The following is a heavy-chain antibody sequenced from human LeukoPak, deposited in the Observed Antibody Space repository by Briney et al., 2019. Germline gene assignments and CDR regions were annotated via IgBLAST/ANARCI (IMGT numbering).Heavy chain of an antibody. CDR1: GFTFSSYA. V-gene: IGHV3-30-3*01. D-gene: IGHD3-9*01. J-gene: IGHJ4*02. CDR2: ISYDGSNK. CDR3: ASSDILTGYLY. Sequence: GGSLRLSCAASGFTFSSYAMHWVRQAPGKGLEWVAVISYDGSNKYYADSVKGRFTISRDNSKNTLYLQMNSLRAEDTAVYYCASSDILTGYLYWGQGTLVTVSS.